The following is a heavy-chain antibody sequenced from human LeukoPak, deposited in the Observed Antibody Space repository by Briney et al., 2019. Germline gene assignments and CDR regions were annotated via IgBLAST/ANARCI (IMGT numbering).Heavy chain of an antibody. V-gene: IGHV3-11*01. J-gene: IGHJ6*02. CDR1: GFTFSDYY. D-gene: IGHD2-15*01. Sequence: RSGGSLRLSCAASGFTFSDYYMSWIRQAPGKGLDGVSYFSSSGSTIYYADSVKGRFTISRDNAKNSLYLQMNSLRAEDTAVYYCARASWAATPFADYYGMDVWGQGTTVTVSS. CDR3: ARASWAATPFADYYGMDV. CDR2: FSSSGSTI.